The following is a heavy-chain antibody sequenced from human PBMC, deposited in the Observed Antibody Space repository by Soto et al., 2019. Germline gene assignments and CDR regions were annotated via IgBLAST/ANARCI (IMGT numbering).Heavy chain of an antibody. Sequence: EVQLVESGGGLVQPGRSLRLSCAASGFTFDDYAMHWVRQAPGKGLEWVSGISWNSGSIGYADSVKGRFTISRDNAKNSLYLQMNSLRAEDTALYYCAKDISDKQQPIPYYFDYWGQGTLVTVSS. J-gene: IGHJ4*02. CDR3: AKDISDKQQPIPYYFDY. CDR1: GFTFDDYA. CDR2: ISWNSGSI. V-gene: IGHV3-9*01. D-gene: IGHD6-13*01.